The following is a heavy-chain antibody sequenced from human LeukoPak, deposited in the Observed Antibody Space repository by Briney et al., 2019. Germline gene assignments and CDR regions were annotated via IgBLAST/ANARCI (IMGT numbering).Heavy chain of an antibody. Sequence: PGGSLRLSCAASGFTFSSYGMHWVRQAPGKGLEWVAVISYDGSNKYYADSVKGRFTISRDNSKNTLYLQMNSLRAEDTAVYYCAKGRGYQLLYPYYYYGMDVWGQGTTVTVSS. V-gene: IGHV3-30*18. D-gene: IGHD2-2*02. J-gene: IGHJ6*02. CDR1: GFTFSSYG. CDR3: AKGRGYQLLYPYYYYGMDV. CDR2: ISYDGSNK.